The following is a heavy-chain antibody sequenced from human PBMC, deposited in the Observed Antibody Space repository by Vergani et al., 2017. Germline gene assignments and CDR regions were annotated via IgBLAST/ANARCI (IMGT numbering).Heavy chain of an antibody. Sequence: EVQLVETGGGLIQPGGSLRLSCAASGFTVSSNYMSWVRQAPGKGLEWVSVIYSGGSTYYADSVKGRFTISRDNSKNTLYLQMNSLRAEDTAVYYCAREGTVRVVTRSDAFDIWGQGTMVTVSS. CDR3: AREGTVRVVTRSDAFDI. J-gene: IGHJ3*02. CDR2: IYSGGST. CDR1: GFTVSSNY. D-gene: IGHD3-10*01. V-gene: IGHV3-53*02.